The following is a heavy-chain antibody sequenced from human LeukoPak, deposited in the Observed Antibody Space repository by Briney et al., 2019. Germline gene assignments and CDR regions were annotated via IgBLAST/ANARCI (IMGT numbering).Heavy chain of an antibody. CDR2: IHYSGST. Sequence: SETLSLTCTVSGGSISSYYWSWIRQPPGKGLEWIGYIHYSGSTDYNASLKSRVTISIDTSKNQFSLKLSSVTAADTAMYYCARHLMVAADGSFDYWGQGTLVTVSS. CDR3: ARHLMVAADGSFDY. V-gene: IGHV4-59*08. CDR1: GGSISSYY. D-gene: IGHD6-13*01. J-gene: IGHJ4*02.